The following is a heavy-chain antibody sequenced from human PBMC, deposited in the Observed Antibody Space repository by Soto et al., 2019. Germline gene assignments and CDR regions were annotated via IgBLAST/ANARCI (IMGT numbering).Heavy chain of an antibody. J-gene: IGHJ6*03. CDR1: GGSISSSSYY. D-gene: IGHD1-1*01. Sequence: SETLSLTCTVSGGSISSSSYYWGWIRQPPGKGLEWIGSIYYSGSTYYNPSLKSRVTISVDTSKNQFSLKLSSVTAADTAVYYCARQWNNYYYYYMDVWDKGTTVTVSS. CDR2: IYYSGST. CDR3: ARQWNNYYYYYMDV. V-gene: IGHV4-39*01.